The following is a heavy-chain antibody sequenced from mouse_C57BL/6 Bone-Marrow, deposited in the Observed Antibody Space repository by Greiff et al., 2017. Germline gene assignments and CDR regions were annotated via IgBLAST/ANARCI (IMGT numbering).Heavy chain of an antibody. Sequence: QVHVQQPGAELVKPGASVKLSCKASGYTFTSYWMHWVKQRPGRGLEWIGRIDPYSGGTKYNEKFKSKATLTVDKPSSTAYMQLSSLTSEDSAVYYYAYGNYFYWYFAVWGTGTTVTVSS. CDR1: GYTFTSYW. V-gene: IGHV1-72*01. CDR2: IDPYSGGT. D-gene: IGHD2-1*01. J-gene: IGHJ1*03. CDR3: AYGNYFYWYFAV.